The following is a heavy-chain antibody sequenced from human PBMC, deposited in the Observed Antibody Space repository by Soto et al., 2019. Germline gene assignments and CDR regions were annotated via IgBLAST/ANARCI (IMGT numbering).Heavy chain of an antibody. Sequence: QGQLQQSGPGLVKPSQTLSLTCAISGASFSSDITSWNWIRQSPSRGLEWRGRTSYRSKWFHDYAASVKSRITIPPDTSKNQFSLELNSMTPEDTAVYYCSRGNALDVWGHGTVVTGSS. CDR1: GASFSSDITS. D-gene: IGHD3-10*01. CDR3: SRGNALDV. CDR2: TSYRSKWFH. V-gene: IGHV6-1*01. J-gene: IGHJ3*01.